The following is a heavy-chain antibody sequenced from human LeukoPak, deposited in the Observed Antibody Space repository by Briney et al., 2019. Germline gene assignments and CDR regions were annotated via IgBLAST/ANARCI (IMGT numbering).Heavy chain of an antibody. CDR3: HPLAYTNN. D-gene: IGHD2-2*02. V-gene: IGHV3-74*01. Sequence: GGSLRLSCAASGFTFDDYAMHWVRQAPGKGLEWVSVSKTDGTSTSYADSVKGRFTVSRDNAKNTLYLQMDSLRAEDTAVYYCHPLAYTNNWGQGTLVTVSS. J-gene: IGHJ4*02. CDR2: SKTDGTST. CDR1: GFTFDDYA.